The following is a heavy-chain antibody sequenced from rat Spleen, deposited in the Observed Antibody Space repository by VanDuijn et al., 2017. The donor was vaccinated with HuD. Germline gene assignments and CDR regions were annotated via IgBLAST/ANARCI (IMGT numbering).Heavy chain of an antibody. D-gene: IGHD4-4*01. Sequence: EVQLVGSGGGSVQPGRSMKLSCAASGFIFSKFYMAWVRQAPTKGLEWVASISIGGSSTYYRYSVKGRFSISRDDAKSTLYLQMDSLRSEDTATYYCARRGNSVYWNFDFWGPGTMVTVSS. J-gene: IGHJ1*01. CDR1: GFIFSKFY. V-gene: IGHV5-25*01. CDR2: ISIGGSST. CDR3: ARRGNSVYWNFDF.